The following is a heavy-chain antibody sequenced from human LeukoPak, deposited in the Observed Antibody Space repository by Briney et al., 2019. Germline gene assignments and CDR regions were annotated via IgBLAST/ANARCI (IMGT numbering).Heavy chain of an antibody. J-gene: IGHJ4*02. Sequence: PGRSLRLSCAASGFTFSSYGMHWVRQAPGRGLEWVAVIWNDGSHKYYADSVKGRFTISRDNSKNTLYLQMNSLRAEDTAVYYCARDTKHLGYFDYWGQGTLVTVSS. D-gene: IGHD1-26*01. V-gene: IGHV3-33*01. CDR2: IWNDGSHK. CDR1: GFTFSSYG. CDR3: ARDTKHLGYFDY.